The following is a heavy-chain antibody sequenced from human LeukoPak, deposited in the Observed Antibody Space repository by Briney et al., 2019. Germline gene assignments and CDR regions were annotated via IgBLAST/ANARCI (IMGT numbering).Heavy chain of an antibody. CDR3: ARAVTGTSMVDY. D-gene: IGHD6-19*01. Sequence: SETLSLTCTISGGSIGGDHWSWIRQAPGKGLEWIGYISYTGSTSYNPSLRNRVTISLHTSENQFSLSLTSVTAADTAVYYCARAVTGTSMVDYWGQGTLVAVSS. J-gene: IGHJ4*02. V-gene: IGHV4-59*08. CDR1: GGSIGGDH. CDR2: ISYTGST.